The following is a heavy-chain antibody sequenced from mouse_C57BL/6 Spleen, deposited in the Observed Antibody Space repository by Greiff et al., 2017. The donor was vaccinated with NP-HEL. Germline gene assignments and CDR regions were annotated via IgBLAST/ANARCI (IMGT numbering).Heavy chain of an antibody. CDR3: ARSRDGYYAMDY. CDR2: INPGSGGT. CDR1: GYAFTNYL. Sequence: VKLMESGAELVRPGTSVKVSCKASGYAFTNYLIEWVKQRPGQGLEWIGVINPGSGGTNYNEKFKGKATLTADKSSSTAYMQLSSLTSEDSAVYFCARSRDGYYAMDYWGQGTSVTVSS. J-gene: IGHJ4*01. D-gene: IGHD2-3*01. V-gene: IGHV1-54*01.